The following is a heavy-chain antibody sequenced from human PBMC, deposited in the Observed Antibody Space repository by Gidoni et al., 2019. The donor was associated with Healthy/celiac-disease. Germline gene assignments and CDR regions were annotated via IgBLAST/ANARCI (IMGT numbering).Heavy chain of an antibody. V-gene: IGHV1-18*01. J-gene: IGHJ5*02. CDR3: PRALGSARWLVGGWFDP. D-gene: IGHD6-19*01. Sequence: GAEVQKPGASVKASCKASGYTFTSYGISWVRQAPGQGLEWMGWISAYNGNTNYAQKLQCRVTMTTDTPTSTAYMELRSLRSDDTAVSYCPRALGSARWLVGGWFDPWGQGTLVNVSS. CDR2: ISAYNGNT. CDR1: GYTFTSYG.